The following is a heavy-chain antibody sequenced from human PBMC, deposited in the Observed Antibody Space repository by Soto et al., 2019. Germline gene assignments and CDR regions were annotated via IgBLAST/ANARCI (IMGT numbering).Heavy chain of an antibody. CDR2: AYYRSKWYN. V-gene: IGHV6-1*01. CDR1: GDSVSSNSAA. CDR3: ARDLRIAAAGKRVYYYYGMDG. D-gene: IGHD6-13*01. J-gene: IGHJ6*02. Sequence: SQTLSLTCVISGDSVSSNSAAWNWIRQSPSRGLEWLGRAYYRSKWYNDYAVSVKSRITINPDTSKNQSSLQLNSVTPEDTAVYYCARDLRIAAAGKRVYYYYGMDGWGQGTTVTVSS.